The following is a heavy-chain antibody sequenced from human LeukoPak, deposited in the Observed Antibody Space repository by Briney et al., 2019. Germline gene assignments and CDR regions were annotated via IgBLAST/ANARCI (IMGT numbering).Heavy chain of an antibody. D-gene: IGHD5-18*01. Sequence: GASVKVSCKASGGTFSSYAISWVRQAPGQGLEWMGGIIPIFGTANYAQKFQGRVTITADESTSTAYMELSSLRSEDTAVYYRARERGYSYGSDYFDYWGQGTLVTVSS. CDR3: ARERGYSYGSDYFDY. CDR2: IIPIFGTA. V-gene: IGHV1-69*13. J-gene: IGHJ4*02. CDR1: GGTFSSYA.